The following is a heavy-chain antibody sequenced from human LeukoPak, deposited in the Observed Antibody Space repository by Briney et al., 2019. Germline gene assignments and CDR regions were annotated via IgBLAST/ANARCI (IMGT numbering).Heavy chain of an antibody. J-gene: IGHJ5*02. CDR3: ARDLPDYSSSSLEGWFDP. D-gene: IGHD6-13*01. CDR1: GDSVSSNSAA. Sequence: SQTLSLTCAISGDSVSSNSAAWNWIRQSPSRGLEWLGRTYYRSKWYNDYAVSVKSRITINPDTSKNQFSLQLNSVTPEDTAVYYCARDLPDYSSSSLEGWFDPWGQGTLVTASS. V-gene: IGHV6-1*01. CDR2: TYYRSKWYN.